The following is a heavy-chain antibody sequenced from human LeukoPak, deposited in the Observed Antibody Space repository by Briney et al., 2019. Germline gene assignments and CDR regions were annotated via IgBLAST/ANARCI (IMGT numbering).Heavy chain of an antibody. CDR3: ATISDYDFWSGYSNWFDP. J-gene: IGHJ5*02. V-gene: IGHV1-24*01. Sequence: ASVKVSCKVSGYTLTELSMHWVRQAPGKGLEWMGGFDPEDGETIYAQKSQGRVTMTEDTSTDTAYMELSSLRSEDTAVYYCATISDYDFWSGYSNWFDPWGQGTLVTVSS. CDR2: FDPEDGET. D-gene: IGHD3-3*01. CDR1: GYTLTELS.